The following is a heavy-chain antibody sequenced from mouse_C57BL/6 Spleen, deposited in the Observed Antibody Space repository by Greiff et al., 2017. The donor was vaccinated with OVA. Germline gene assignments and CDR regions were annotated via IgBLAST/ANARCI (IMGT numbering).Heavy chain of an antibody. Sequence: EVQVVESEGGLVQPGSSMKLSCTASGFTFSDYYMAWVRQVPEKGLEWVANINYDGSSTYYLDSLKSRFIISRDNAKNILYLQMSSLKSEDTATYYCVRSPPWYFDVWGTGTTVTVSS. V-gene: IGHV5-16*01. J-gene: IGHJ1*03. CDR1: GFTFSDYY. CDR2: INYDGSST. CDR3: VRSPPWYFDV.